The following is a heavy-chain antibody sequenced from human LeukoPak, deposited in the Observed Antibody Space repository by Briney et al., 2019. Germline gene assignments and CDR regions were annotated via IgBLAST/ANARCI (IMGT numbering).Heavy chain of an antibody. CDR2: ISGSGGRT. D-gene: IGHD6-19*01. Sequence: GGSLRLSCAASGFTFSRHAMNWVRQAPGKGLEWVSAISGSGGRTYYADSVKGRFTISRDNSKNTLHLQMNSLRAEDTAVYYCAKISSVAVIDYWGQGTLVTVSS. CDR1: GFTFSRHA. J-gene: IGHJ4*02. V-gene: IGHV3-23*01. CDR3: AKISSVAVIDY.